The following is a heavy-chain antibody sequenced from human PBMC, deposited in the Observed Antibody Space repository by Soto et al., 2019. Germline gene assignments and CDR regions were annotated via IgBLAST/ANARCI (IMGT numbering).Heavy chain of an antibody. V-gene: IGHV4-30-2*01. CDR3: AGMPYTSGLRFDP. CDR1: GNSYSISTYS. CDR2: IYQSGVT. Sequence: SETLSLTCNMSGNSYSISTYSWSWIRQPPGKALQWIGFIYQSGVTSYNPSLASRVSISLDRSNNHCSLKLKSVTAADTAVYFCAGMPYTSGLRFDPWGPGTLVTVPQ. J-gene: IGHJ5*02. D-gene: IGHD6-19*01.